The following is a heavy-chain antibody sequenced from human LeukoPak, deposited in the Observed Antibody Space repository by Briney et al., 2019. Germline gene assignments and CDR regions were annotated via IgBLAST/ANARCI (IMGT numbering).Heavy chain of an antibody. CDR3: ARDKGLDDYSNFYAMDV. D-gene: IGHD4-11*01. V-gene: IGHV3-48*01. CDR2: TSSSSSTI. CDR1: GFTFSSYN. Sequence: GGSLRLSCAASGFTFSSYNMNWVRQAPGKGLEWVSYTSSSSSTIYYADSVKGRFTISRDNSKNTLSLQMNSLRAEDTAVYYCARDKGLDDYSNFYAMDVWGQGTPVTVSS. J-gene: IGHJ6*02.